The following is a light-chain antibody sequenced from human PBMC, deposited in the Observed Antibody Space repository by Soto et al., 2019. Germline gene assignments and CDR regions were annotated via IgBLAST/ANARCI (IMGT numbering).Light chain of an antibody. Sequence: SYELTQPPSVSVAPGQTARITCGGNNIGTKSVHWYQQKPGQAPVLVVYDYRDRPSGIPERFSGSYSVNTATLTITRVEAGDEADYYCLLWDSSSDVIFGGGTKVTVL. J-gene: IGLJ2*01. V-gene: IGLV3-21*02. CDR1: NIGTKS. CDR3: LLWDSSSDVI. CDR2: DYR.